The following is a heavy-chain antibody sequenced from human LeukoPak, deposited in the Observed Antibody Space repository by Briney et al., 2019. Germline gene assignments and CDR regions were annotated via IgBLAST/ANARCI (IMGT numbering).Heavy chain of an antibody. Sequence: GGSLRLSCAASGFTFTSYAMSWVRQVPRKGLEWVSDINDNGVTTFYADSVKGRFTIFRDNSKNRLYLQMNSPRAEDTAVYYCAKKLGSSPGDFFDYWGQGILVTVSS. J-gene: IGHJ4*02. D-gene: IGHD6-6*01. CDR1: GFTFTSYA. CDR3: AKKLGSSPGDFFDY. CDR2: INDNGVTT. V-gene: IGHV3-23*01.